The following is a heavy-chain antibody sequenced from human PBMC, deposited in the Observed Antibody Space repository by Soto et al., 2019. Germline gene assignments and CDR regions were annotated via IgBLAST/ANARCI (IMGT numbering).Heavy chain of an antibody. CDR2: ISGDGGNK. J-gene: IGHJ4*02. CDR3: ARRLTSTVSALGY. D-gene: IGHD6-19*01. CDR1: GLTFSSYA. V-gene: IGHV3-30-3*01. Sequence: QVHLVESGGGVAQPGKSLRLSCTASGLTFSSYAVHWVRQAPGKGLEWVSVISGDGGNKYFAESVRGRFLISRDNSKNTVYLQMNSLRHEDTAVYFCARRLTSTVSALGYWGQGTLVTVSS.